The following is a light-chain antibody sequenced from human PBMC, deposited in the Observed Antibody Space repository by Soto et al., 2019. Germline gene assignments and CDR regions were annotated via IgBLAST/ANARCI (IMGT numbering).Light chain of an antibody. V-gene: IGKV3-20*01. J-gene: IGKJ2*01. CDR2: GAS. CDR1: QSVSSTY. Sequence: EIVLTQSPGTLSLSPGERATLSCRASQSVSSTYLAWYQQKPGQAPRLLIYGASNRATGIPDRFSGSGSVTDFTLTISRLAPEDFAVYYCQQYGSSPVTFGQGTKLEIK. CDR3: QQYGSSPVT.